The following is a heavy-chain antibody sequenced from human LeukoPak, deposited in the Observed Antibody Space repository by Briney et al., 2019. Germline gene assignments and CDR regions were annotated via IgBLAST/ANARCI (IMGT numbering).Heavy chain of an antibody. CDR1: GGSISTYY. CDR2: IYSGGDT. CDR3: ARYVGGTYYWIDY. Sequence: PSETLSLTCTVSGGSISTYYWIWVRQPPGKGLEWIGYIYSGGDTNYNPSLKSRVTISVDTSKNQFSLKLTSVTAADAAVYYCARYVGGTYYWIDYWGQGTLVTVSS. J-gene: IGHJ4*02. V-gene: IGHV4-59*08. D-gene: IGHD1-26*01.